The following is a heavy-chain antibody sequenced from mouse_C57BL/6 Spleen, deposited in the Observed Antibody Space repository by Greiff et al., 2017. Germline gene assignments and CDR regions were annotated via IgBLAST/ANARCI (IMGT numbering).Heavy chain of an antibody. CDR1: GYTFTSYW. D-gene: IGHD2-1*01. Sequence: QVQLQQPGAELVKPGASVKMSCKASGYTFTSYWITWVKQRPGQGLEWIGDIYPGSGSTNYNEKFKSKATRTVDTSSSTAYMQLSSLTSEDSAVYYCARNYPYYFDCWGQGTTLTVSS. CDR2: IYPGSGST. V-gene: IGHV1-55*01. J-gene: IGHJ2*01. CDR3: ARNYPYYFDC.